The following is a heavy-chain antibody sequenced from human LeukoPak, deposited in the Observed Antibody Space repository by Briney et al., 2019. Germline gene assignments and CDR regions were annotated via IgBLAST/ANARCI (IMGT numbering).Heavy chain of an antibody. J-gene: IGHJ4*02. V-gene: IGHV1-8*03. Sequence: ASVKVSCKASGYTFTSYDINWVRQATGQGLEWMGWMNPNSGNTGYAQKFQGRVTITRNTSISTAYMELSRLRSDDTAVYYCAREVTSGVFDYWGQGTLVTVSS. CDR3: AREVTSGVFDY. D-gene: IGHD2-21*02. CDR2: MNPNSGNT. CDR1: GYTFTSYD.